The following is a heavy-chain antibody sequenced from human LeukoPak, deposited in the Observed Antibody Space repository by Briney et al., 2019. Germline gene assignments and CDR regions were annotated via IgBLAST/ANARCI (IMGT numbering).Heavy chain of an antibody. CDR3: AKAAIVGATTLYFDF. J-gene: IGHJ4*02. D-gene: IGHD1-26*01. V-gene: IGHV3-23*01. CDR1: GFNFNNAW. CDR2: ISGNGGNT. Sequence: GGSLRLSCAASGFNFNNAWLDWVRQAPGKGLDWVSAISGNGGNTYYADSVKGRFTISRDNSKNTLYLQMNSLRVEDTAVYYCAKAAIVGATTLYFDFWGQGTLVTVSS.